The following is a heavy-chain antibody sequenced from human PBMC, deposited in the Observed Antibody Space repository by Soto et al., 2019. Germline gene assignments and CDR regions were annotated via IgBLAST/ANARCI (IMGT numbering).Heavy chain of an antibody. CDR2: IKQDGSER. V-gene: IGHV3-7*01. D-gene: IGHD4-4*01. Sequence: PGGSLRLSCAASGFAFINHWMYWVRQAPGKGLEWVAYIKQDGSERNYVDSVKGRFIISRDNAKNSLYLQMDSLRDEDTAVYYCARYIGDSAYSAFDIRGQGTMGAVPS. J-gene: IGHJ3*02. CDR1: GFAFINHW. CDR3: ARYIGDSAYSAFDI.